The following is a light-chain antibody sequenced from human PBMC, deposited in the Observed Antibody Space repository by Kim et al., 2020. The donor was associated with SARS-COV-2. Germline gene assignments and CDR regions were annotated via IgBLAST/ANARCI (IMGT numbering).Light chain of an antibody. CDR2: GAS. Sequence: EIVMTQSPATLSVSPGERATLSCRASQSVSSNSAWYQQKPGQAPRLLIYGASTRATGIPARFSGSGSGTDFTLTISSLQSEDFAVYYCQQYNNWPVTFGQGTKVDIK. J-gene: IGKJ1*01. CDR1: QSVSSN. CDR3: QQYNNWPVT. V-gene: IGKV3-15*01.